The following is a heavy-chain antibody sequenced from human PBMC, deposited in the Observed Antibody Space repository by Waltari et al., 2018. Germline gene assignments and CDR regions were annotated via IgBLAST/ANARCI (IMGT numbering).Heavy chain of an antibody. Sequence: QVQLQESGPGLVKPSQTLSLTCTVSGGSISSGGYYWSWFRQHPGKGLEWIGYIYYSGSTYYNPSLKSRVTISVDTSKNQFSLKLSSVTAADTAVYYCAIPPRWYSYGYYYMDVWGKGTTVTVSS. CDR3: AIPPRWYSYGYYYMDV. CDR2: IYYSGST. J-gene: IGHJ6*03. CDR1: GGSISSGGYY. V-gene: IGHV4-31*03. D-gene: IGHD5-18*01.